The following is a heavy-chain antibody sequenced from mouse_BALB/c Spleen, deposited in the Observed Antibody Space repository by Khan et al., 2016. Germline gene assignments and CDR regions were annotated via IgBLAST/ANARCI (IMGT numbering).Heavy chain of an antibody. D-gene: IGHD2-14*01. Sequence: EVELVESGGGLVQPGGSLRLSCATAGFTFTDYYMSWVRQPPGKALEWLGFIRNKANGYTTEYSASVKGRFTISRDNSQSILYLQMNTLRAEDSATYYCAIDDYRYDGWYFDVWGAGTTVTVSS. V-gene: IGHV7-3*02. CDR3: AIDDYRYDGWYFDV. CDR1: GFTFTDYY. J-gene: IGHJ1*01. CDR2: IRNKANGYTT.